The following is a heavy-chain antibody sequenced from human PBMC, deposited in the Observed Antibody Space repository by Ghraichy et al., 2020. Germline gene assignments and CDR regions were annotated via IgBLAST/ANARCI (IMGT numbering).Heavy chain of an antibody. Sequence: GGSLRLSCAVSGFSFSSYAMTWVRQAPGKGLEWVSVISDSSLTTYYADSVKGRFTISRDNSKSTLYLQMNGLRAEDTALYFCAKHGYYYDTSGYFDYWGQGTLVTVSS. CDR1: GFSFSSYA. D-gene: IGHD3-22*01. CDR3: AKHGYYYDTSGYFDY. J-gene: IGHJ4*02. V-gene: IGHV3-23*01. CDR2: ISDSSLTT.